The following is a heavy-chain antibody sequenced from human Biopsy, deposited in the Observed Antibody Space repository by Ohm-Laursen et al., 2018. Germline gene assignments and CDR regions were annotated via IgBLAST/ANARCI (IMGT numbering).Heavy chain of an antibody. J-gene: IGHJ4*02. CDR3: AIDGNDFLTDYLKIDQ. D-gene: IGHD3-9*01. CDR2: INPKSGGT. Sequence: SVKVSCKASGYTFTGYYLHWVRQAPGQGLEWMGWINPKSGGTNYLEKFRGRVTMTRDTSISTAYMEVSSLRSDDTAVYYCAIDGNDFLTDYLKIDQWGQGTLVTVSS. V-gene: IGHV1-2*02. CDR1: GYTFTGYY.